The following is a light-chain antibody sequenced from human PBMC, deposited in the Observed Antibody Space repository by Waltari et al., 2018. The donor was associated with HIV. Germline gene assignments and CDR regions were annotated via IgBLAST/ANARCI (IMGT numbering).Light chain of an antibody. Sequence: QSVLTQPPSASGTPGQSVTISCSGTSPNIGTNYVSCYQQFPGTAPKLLIYRNNKRPSGVPDRFSGSKSGTAASLDISGLRSDDEAEYYCAAWDDTLTVVFGGGTKLTVL. V-gene: IGLV1-47*01. J-gene: IGLJ2*01. CDR3: AAWDDTLTVV. CDR2: RNN. CDR1: SPNIGTNY.